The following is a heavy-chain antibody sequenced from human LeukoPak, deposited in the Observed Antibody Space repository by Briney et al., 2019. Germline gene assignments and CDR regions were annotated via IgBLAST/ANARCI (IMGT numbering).Heavy chain of an antibody. Sequence: GGSLRLSCAASGFTFSSYAMSWVRQAPGKGLELVSAISGIGGSTYYADCVKGRFTISRDNSKNTLYLQMNSLRAEDTAVYYCAKDPLAYCGGDCYSDYWGQGTLVTVSS. V-gene: IGHV3-23*01. CDR1: GFTFSSYA. J-gene: IGHJ4*02. CDR2: ISGIGGST. CDR3: AKDPLAYCGGDCYSDY. D-gene: IGHD2-21*02.